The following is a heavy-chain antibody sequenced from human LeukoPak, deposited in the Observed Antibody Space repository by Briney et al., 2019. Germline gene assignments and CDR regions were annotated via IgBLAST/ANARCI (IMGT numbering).Heavy chain of an antibody. J-gene: IGHJ4*02. D-gene: IGHD3-3*01. Sequence: SQTLSLTCTVSGGSISSGGYYWSWIRQHPGKGLEWIGYIYYSGSTYYNPSLKSRVTISVDTSKNQFSLKLSPVTAADTAAYSCARARQNYDFWSGYYVDYWGQGTLVTVSS. CDR3: ARARQNYDFWSGYYVDY. CDR1: GGSISSGGYY. V-gene: IGHV4-31*03. CDR2: IYYSGST.